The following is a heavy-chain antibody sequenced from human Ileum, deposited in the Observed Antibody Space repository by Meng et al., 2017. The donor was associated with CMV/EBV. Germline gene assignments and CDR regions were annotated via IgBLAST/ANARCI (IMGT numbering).Heavy chain of an antibody. Sequence: SETLSLTCTVSGGSISNYLWNWIRQSPGKGLEWIGYIYYTGTTNYNPSLKSRITMSVDRSKNQFSLNLRSVAAADTAVYYCARDSGTWNYGVGRFYYYGLDVWGQGTTVTV. CDR3: ARDSGTWNYGVGRFYYYGLDV. J-gene: IGHJ6*02. CDR2: IYYTGTT. D-gene: IGHD1-7*01. CDR1: GGSISNYL. V-gene: IGHV4-59*01.